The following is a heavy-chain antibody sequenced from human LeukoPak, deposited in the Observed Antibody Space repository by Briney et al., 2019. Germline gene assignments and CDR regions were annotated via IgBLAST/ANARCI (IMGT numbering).Heavy chain of an antibody. V-gene: IGHV3-13*04. D-gene: IGHD6-19*01. CDR1: GFTFSSYD. Sequence: PGGSLRLSCAASGFTFSSYDMHWVRQATGKGLEWVSAIGTAGDTYYPGSVKGRFTISRENAKNSLYLQMNSLRAGDTAVYHCASASGRSIAVTGMDVWGQGTTVTVSS. J-gene: IGHJ6*02. CDR3: ASASGRSIAVTGMDV. CDR2: IGTAGDT.